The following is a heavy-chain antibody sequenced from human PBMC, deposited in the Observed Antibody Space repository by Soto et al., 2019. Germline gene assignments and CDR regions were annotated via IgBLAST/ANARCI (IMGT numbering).Heavy chain of an antibody. J-gene: IGHJ6*02. Sequence: ASVKVSCKASGYTFTSYDINWVRQATGQGLEWMGWMNPNSGNTGYAQKFQGRVTMTRNTSISTAYMELSSLRSEDTAVYYCARRGNGGYCSSTSCYWSAAVGGYVYGMDVWGQGTTVTVSS. CDR3: ARRGNGGYCSSTSCYWSAAVGGYVYGMDV. V-gene: IGHV1-8*01. D-gene: IGHD2-2*03. CDR1: GYTFTSYD. CDR2: MNPNSGNT.